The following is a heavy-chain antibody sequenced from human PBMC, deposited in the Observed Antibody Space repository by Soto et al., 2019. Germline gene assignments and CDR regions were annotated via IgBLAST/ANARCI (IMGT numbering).Heavy chain of an antibody. J-gene: IGHJ4*02. CDR3: ARDNGYGHFDS. CDR1: GDSIRRVNW. Sequence: PSETLSLTCGVSGDSIRRVNWWSWVRQSPGKGLEWIGYMFCSGSTYYHPSLKSRVNISADTSKNQFSLRLTSVTPADTAVYYCARDNGYGHFDSWGQGTLVTVSS. CDR2: MFCSGST. V-gene: IGHV4-4*02. D-gene: IGHD5-12*01.